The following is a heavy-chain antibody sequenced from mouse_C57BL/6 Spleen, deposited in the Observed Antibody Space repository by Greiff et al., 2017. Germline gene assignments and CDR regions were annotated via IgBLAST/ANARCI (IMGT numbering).Heavy chain of an antibody. CDR2: ISDGGSYT. J-gene: IGHJ1*03. CDR1: GFTFSSYA. V-gene: IGHV5-4*01. Sequence: EVKLVESGGGLVKPGGSLKLSCAASGFTFSSYAMSWVRQTPEKRLEWVATISDGGSYTYYQDNVKGRFTISRDNAKNNRYLQMSHLKSEDTAMYYCARDLGALYWYFDVWGTGTTVTVSS. D-gene: IGHD3-1*01. CDR3: ARDLGALYWYFDV.